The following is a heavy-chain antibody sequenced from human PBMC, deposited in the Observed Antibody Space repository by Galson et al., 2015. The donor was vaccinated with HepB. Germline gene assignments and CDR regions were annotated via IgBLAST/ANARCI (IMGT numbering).Heavy chain of an antibody. Sequence: SLRLSCAASGFTFSTYWMTWVRQAPGKGLEWVANIKQDGSENNYVDSVKGRFTISRDNAENSLFLQMNSLRAEDTAVYYCVRVGSSWYSYLDSWGQGTLVTVSS. V-gene: IGHV3-7*03. CDR3: VRVGSSWYSYLDS. D-gene: IGHD6-13*01. J-gene: IGHJ4*02. CDR1: GFTFSTYW. CDR2: IKQDGSEN.